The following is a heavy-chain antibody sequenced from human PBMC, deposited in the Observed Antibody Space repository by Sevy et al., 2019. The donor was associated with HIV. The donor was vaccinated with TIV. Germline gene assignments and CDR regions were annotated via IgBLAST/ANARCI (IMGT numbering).Heavy chain of an antibody. CDR1: GFRLSNYW. Sequence: GGSLRLSCVASGFRLSNYWMTWVRQAPGKGLEWVANINQAGHEKYYVDSVKGRFTISRDGATWFLQMNSLRAEDTAVYYCARSSYYYDNGYYYPFAIWGRGTLVTASS. J-gene: IGHJ4*02. CDR3: ARSSYYYDNGYYYPFAI. CDR2: INQAGHEK. D-gene: IGHD3-22*01. V-gene: IGHV3-7*01.